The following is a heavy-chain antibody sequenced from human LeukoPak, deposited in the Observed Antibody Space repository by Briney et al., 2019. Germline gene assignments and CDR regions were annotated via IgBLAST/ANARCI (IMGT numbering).Heavy chain of an antibody. V-gene: IGHV3-7*01. CDR2: IKGDGSDK. CDR1: GFTFSNDW. J-gene: IGHJ4*02. Sequence: PGGSLRLSCAASGFTFSNDWMSWVRQAPGKGLEWMASIKGDGSDKYYVDSVKGRFTISRDNAKNSMYLQMNSLRAEDTAVYYCARDPETKRGRDGLDYWGPGTLVIASS. CDR3: ARDPETKRGRDGLDY. D-gene: IGHD1-14*01.